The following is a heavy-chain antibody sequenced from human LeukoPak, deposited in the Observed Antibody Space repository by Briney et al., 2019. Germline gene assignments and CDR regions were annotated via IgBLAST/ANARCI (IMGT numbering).Heavy chain of an antibody. V-gene: IGHV1-2*06. CDR1: AYTFTGYY. D-gene: IGHD4-17*01. CDR3: AETTVTTGGFDP. J-gene: IGHJ5*02. Sequence: GASVKVSCKASAYTFTGYYMHWVRQAPGQGLEWMGRINPNSGGTNYAQKFQGRVTMTRDTSISTAYMELSRLRSDDTAVYYCAETTVTTGGFDPWGQGTLVTVSS. CDR2: INPNSGGT.